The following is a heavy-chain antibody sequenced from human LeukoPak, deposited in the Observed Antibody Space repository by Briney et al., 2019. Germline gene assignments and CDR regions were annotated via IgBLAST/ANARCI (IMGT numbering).Heavy chain of an antibody. J-gene: IGHJ4*02. CDR1: GFTVSRNY. D-gene: IGHD2/OR15-2a*01. Sequence: GGSLRLSCAASGFTVSRNYMSWVRQAPGRGLEWVSIISAAGGTYYVDSVKGRFTISRDNYKNTVYLQMNRLRAEDTAVYHCARGLSHLDYWGQGTLVTVSS. CDR3: ARGLSHLDY. V-gene: IGHV3-53*01. CDR2: ISAAGGT.